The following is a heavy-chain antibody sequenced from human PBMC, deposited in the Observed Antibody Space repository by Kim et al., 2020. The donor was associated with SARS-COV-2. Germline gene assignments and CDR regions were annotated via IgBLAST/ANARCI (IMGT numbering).Heavy chain of an antibody. Sequence: SETLSLTCTVSDGSISTSSYYWGWIRQPPGKGLEWIGSVYYSGSTFYNPYLKSRVTISVDTPKNQFSLRLSSVTAADTAVYYCAGGGLYCSSTSCYFDPWGQGTLVTVSS. CDR3: AGGGLYCSSTSCYFDP. CDR1: DGSISTSSYY. D-gene: IGHD2-2*01. J-gene: IGHJ5*02. CDR2: VYYSGST. V-gene: IGHV4-39*01.